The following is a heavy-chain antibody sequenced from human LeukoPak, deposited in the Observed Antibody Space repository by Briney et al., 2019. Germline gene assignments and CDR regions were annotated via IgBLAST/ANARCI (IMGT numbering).Heavy chain of an antibody. Sequence: PSETLSLTCTVSGGSISSSYYWGWIRPPPGKGLEWIGSVYYSGSTYYNPSLKSRVTISVDTSKNQLSLKLSSVTAADTAVYYCARPYGSGSRFDYWGQGTLVTVSS. CDR3: ARPYGSGSRFDY. J-gene: IGHJ4*02. D-gene: IGHD3-10*01. CDR1: GGSISSSYY. V-gene: IGHV4-39*01. CDR2: VYYSGST.